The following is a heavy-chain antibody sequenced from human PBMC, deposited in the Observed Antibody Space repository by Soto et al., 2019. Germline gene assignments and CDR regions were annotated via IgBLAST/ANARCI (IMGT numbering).Heavy chain of an antibody. J-gene: IGHJ4*02. CDR3: ARTYDTSGTPLDY. V-gene: IGHV1-46*01. CDR2: INPSGGST. CDR1: GYTFTSYY. D-gene: IGHD3-22*01. Sequence: ASVKVSCKASGYTFTSYYIHWVRQAPGQGLEWMGIINPSGGSTTYAQKFQDRVTMTRDTSTSAVYMELSSLRSEDTAVYYCARTYDTSGTPLDYWGQGTLVTVSS.